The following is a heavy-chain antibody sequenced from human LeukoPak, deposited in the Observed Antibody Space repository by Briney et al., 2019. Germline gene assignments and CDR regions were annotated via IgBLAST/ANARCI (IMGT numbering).Heavy chain of an antibody. CDR1: GGSISSSSYY. CDR3: ARGPLDSGYTYFDY. D-gene: IGHD5-12*01. Sequence: SETLSLTCTVSGGSISSSSYYWNWIRQPPGKGLEWIGYIYHSGSTYYNPSLKSRVTISVDTSKNQFSLKLSSVTAADTAVYYCARGPLDSGYTYFDYWGQGTLVSVAS. J-gene: IGHJ4*02. CDR2: IYHSGST. V-gene: IGHV4-61*01.